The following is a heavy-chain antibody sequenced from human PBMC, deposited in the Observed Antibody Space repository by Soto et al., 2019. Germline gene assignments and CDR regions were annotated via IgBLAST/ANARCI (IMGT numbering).Heavy chain of an antibody. CDR3: ARGAGSAYYVDS. V-gene: IGHV3-74*01. Sequence: GGSLRLSCAASGLTFSSYWMHWVRQAPGKGLVWVSRIIYGSTTNYADFVKGQFTISRDNAKNTVYLQMNSLRAEDTAVYYCARGAGSAYYVDSWGQGTLVTSPQ. D-gene: IGHD3-22*01. CDR2: IIYGSTT. CDR1: GLTFSSYW. J-gene: IGHJ4*02.